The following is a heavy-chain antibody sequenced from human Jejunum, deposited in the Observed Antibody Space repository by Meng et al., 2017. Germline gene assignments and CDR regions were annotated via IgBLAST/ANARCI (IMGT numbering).Heavy chain of an antibody. CDR2: IYHSGTT. Sequence: QVQRAESVPGLVTPWGTLSFTCAVSGDSISSSYWWSWVRQSPGKGLEWIGEIYHSGTTNYNPSLKSRVTLSVDKSKNQFSLNLSSVTAADTAVYFCARDFEALNGVWGQGTLVTVSS. CDR3: ARDFEALNGV. J-gene: IGHJ1*01. V-gene: IGHV4-4*02. CDR1: GDSISSSYW. D-gene: IGHD2-8*01.